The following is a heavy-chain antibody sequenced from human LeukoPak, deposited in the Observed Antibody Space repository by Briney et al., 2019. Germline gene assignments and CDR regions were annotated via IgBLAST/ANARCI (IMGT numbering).Heavy chain of an antibody. J-gene: IGHJ4*02. CDR2: INDSGDT. D-gene: IGHD2-15*01. CDR3: ARSAKDCSGGKCFHTGFDY. CDR1: GGSFSGYY. V-gene: IGHV4-34*01. Sequence: SETLSLTCAVYGGSFSGYYWSWIRQPPGKGLEWIADINDSGDTNYYPSLKSRVTISEDTSKNQFSLKLSSVTAADTAVYYCARSAKDCSGGKCFHTGFDYRGQGTLVTVSS.